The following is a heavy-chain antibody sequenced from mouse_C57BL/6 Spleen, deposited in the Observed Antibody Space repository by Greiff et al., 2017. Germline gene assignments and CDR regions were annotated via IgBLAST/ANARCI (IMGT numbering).Heavy chain of an antibody. J-gene: IGHJ2*01. CDR3: ARNPRYSNYFDD. D-gene: IGHD2-5*01. CDR2: INPSTGGT. Sequence: VQLKQSGPELVKPGASVKISCKASGYSFTGYYMNWVKQSPEKSLEWIGEINPSTGGTTYNQKFKAKATLTVDKSSSTAYMQLKSLTSEDSAVYYCARNPRYSNYFDDWGQGTTLTVSS. V-gene: IGHV1-42*01. CDR1: GYSFTGYY.